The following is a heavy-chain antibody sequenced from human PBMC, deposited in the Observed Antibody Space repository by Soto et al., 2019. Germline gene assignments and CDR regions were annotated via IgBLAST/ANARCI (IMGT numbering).Heavy chain of an antibody. CDR2: IKQDGSEK. D-gene: IGHD2-8*01. CDR1: GFTFSSYW. V-gene: IGHV3-7*01. Sequence: GGSLRLSCAASGFTFSSYWMSWVRQAPGKGLEWVANIKQDGSEKYYVDSVKGRFTISRDNAKNSLYLQMNSLRAEDTAVYYWARGTDIVLMVYATPSMFLDYWGQGTLVTVSS. J-gene: IGHJ4*02. CDR3: ARGTDIVLMVYATPSMFLDY.